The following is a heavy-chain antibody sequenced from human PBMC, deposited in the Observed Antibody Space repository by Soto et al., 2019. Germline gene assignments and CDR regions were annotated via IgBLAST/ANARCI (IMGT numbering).Heavy chain of an antibody. D-gene: IGHD3-22*01. CDR2: IYYSGST. Sequence: SETLSLTCTVSGGSISSYYWSWIRQPPGKGLEWIVYIYYSGSTNYNPSLKSRVTISVDTSKNQFSLKLSSVTAADTAVYYCARGLSSGYDLYDVFDISGQGTMVTVS. V-gene: IGHV4-59*01. CDR3: ARGLSSGYDLYDVFDI. CDR1: GGSISSYY. J-gene: IGHJ3*02.